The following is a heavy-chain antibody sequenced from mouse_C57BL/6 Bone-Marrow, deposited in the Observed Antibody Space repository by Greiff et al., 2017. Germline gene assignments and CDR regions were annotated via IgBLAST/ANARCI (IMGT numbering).Heavy chain of an antibody. CDR2: IDPSDSYT. D-gene: IGHD2-4*01. Sequence: QVQLQQPGAELVQPGASVKLSCKASGYTFTSYWMQWVKQRPGPGLEWIGEIDPSDSYTNFNQQFTGKATLTVDTSSSTAYMQLSSLTSEYSAVYYCARWSYYDYDWFAYWGQGTLVTVAA. V-gene: IGHV1-50*01. CDR3: ARWSYYDYDWFAY. J-gene: IGHJ3*01. CDR1: GYTFTSYW.